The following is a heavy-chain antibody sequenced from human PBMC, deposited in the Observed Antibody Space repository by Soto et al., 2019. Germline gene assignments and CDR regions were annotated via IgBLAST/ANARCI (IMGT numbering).Heavy chain of an antibody. CDR3: ARFAGGTDY. CDR2: FYPGGST. J-gene: IGHJ4*02. V-gene: IGHV4-38-2*01. D-gene: IGHD1-1*01. Sequence: QVQMQESGPGLVKPSETLSLKCGVSGYSISNGYHWGWIRQPPGKGLEWIGNFYPGGSTYYNPSLKSRVTISEDTSENQFSLNVSSVTAADTAVYYCARFAGGTDYWGQGILVTVSS. CDR1: GYSISNGYH.